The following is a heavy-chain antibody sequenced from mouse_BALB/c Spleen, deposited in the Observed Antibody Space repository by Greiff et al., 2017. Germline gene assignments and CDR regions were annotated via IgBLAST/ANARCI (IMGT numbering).Heavy chain of an antibody. CDR1: GYTFTSYW. Sequence: QVQLKQSGAELAKPGASVKMSCKASGYTFTSYWMHWVKQRPGQGLEWIGYINPSTGYTEYNQKFKDKATLTADKSSSTAYMQLSSLTSEDSAVYYCARTATDAMDYWGQGTSVTVSS. CDR3: ARTATDAMDY. D-gene: IGHD1-2*01. CDR2: INPSTGYT. V-gene: IGHV1-7*01. J-gene: IGHJ4*01.